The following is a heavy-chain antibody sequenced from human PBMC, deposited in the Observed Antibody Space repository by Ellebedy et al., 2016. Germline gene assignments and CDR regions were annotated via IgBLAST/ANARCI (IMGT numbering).Heavy chain of an antibody. V-gene: IGHV4-39*01. CDR1: GGSISSGSYY. Sequence: SETLSLTCTVSGGSISSGSYYWGWIRQPPGKGLEWIGSIYYSGSTYYNPSLKRRVTISVDTSKNQFSLKLSSVAAADTAVYYCARRPDFYGNDVWGQGTTVTVS. CDR3: ARRPDFYGNDV. CDR2: IYYSGST. J-gene: IGHJ6*02.